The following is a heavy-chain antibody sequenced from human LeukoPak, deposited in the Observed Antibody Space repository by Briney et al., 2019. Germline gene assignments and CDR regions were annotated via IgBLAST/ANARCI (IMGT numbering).Heavy chain of an antibody. CDR2: IYSGGST. J-gene: IGHJ4*02. D-gene: IGHD6-6*01. V-gene: IGHV3-53*01. Sequence: SGGSLRLSCAASGFIVSSNYMSWVRRAPGKGLEWVSVIYSGGSTYYADSVKGRFTISRDNSKNTLYLQMNSLRAEDTAVYYCAKSIAAQEPYYFDYWGQGTLVTVSS. CDR1: GFIVSSNY. CDR3: AKSIAAQEPYYFDY.